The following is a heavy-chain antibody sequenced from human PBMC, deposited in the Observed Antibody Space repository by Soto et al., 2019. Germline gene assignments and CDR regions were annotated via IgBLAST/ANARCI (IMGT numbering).Heavy chain of an antibody. Sequence: SVKVSCKASGGTFSSYAISWVRQAPGQGLEWMGGIIPIFGTANYAQKFQGRVTITADESTSTAYMELSSLRSEDTAVYYCARDRARFLESEVRGYCYYGMDVWGQGTTVTVSS. CDR2: IIPIFGTA. V-gene: IGHV1-69*13. CDR3: ARDRARFLESEVRGYCYYGMDV. D-gene: IGHD3-3*01. J-gene: IGHJ6*02. CDR1: GGTFSSYA.